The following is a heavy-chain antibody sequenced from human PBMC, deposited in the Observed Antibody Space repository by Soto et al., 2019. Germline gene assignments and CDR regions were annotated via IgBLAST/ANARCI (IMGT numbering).Heavy chain of an antibody. D-gene: IGHD2-21*02. J-gene: IGHJ6*02. V-gene: IGHV5-51*01. Sequence: GESLKISCKGSGYSFTSYWIGWVRQMPGKGLEWMGIIYPGDSDTRYSPSFQGQVTISADKSIITAYLQWSSLKASDTAMYYCERQHTVVTLAPRDYYYSGMDVWGQGTTVTVSS. CDR1: GYSFTSYW. CDR2: IYPGDSDT. CDR3: ERQHTVVTLAPRDYYYSGMDV.